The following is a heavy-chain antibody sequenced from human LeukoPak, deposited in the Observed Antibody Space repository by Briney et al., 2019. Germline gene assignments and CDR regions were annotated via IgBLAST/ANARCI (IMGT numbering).Heavy chain of an antibody. D-gene: IGHD5-18*01. CDR3: ARGLRGYSYGPYFDY. Sequence: LSLTCAVYGGSFSGYYWSWIRQPPGKGLEWVSYISSSSSTIYYADSVKGRFTISRDNAKNSLYLQMNSLRAEDTAVYYCARGLRGYSYGPYFDYWGQGTLVTVSS. CDR2: ISSSSSTI. V-gene: IGHV3-11*04. CDR1: GGSFSGYY. J-gene: IGHJ4*02.